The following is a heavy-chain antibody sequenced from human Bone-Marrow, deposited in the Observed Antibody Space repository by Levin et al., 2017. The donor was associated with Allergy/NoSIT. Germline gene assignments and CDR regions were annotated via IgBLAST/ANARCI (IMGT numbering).Heavy chain of an antibody. J-gene: IGHJ4*02. V-gene: IGHV3-23*01. D-gene: IGHD5-18*01. CDR1: GFTFSNYA. CDR2: ISGSGGTT. Sequence: GGSLRLSCAASGFTFSNYAMSWVRQAPGKGLEWVSTISGSGGTTYHVDSVKGRFTISRDNSKNTLSLQMNSLRAEDTAIYYCANGRYTVLVPFDFWGQGTLVTVSS. CDR3: ANGRYTVLVPFDF.